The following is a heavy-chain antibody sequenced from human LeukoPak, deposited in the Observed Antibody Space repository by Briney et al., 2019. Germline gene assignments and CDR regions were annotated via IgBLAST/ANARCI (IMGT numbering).Heavy chain of an antibody. Sequence: ASVKVSCKASGYTFTNYGISWVRQAPGQGLEWMGWISAYNGNTNYAQKLQGRVTMTTDTSTSTAYMELRSLRSDDTAVYYCARDRLTMVRGANFDYWGQGTLVTVSS. D-gene: IGHD3-10*01. CDR2: ISAYNGNT. CDR3: ARDRLTMVRGANFDY. CDR1: GYTFTNYG. J-gene: IGHJ4*02. V-gene: IGHV1-18*01.